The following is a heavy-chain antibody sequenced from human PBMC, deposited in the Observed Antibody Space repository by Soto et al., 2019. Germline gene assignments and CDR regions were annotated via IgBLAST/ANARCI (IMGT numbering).Heavy chain of an antibody. CDR1: GFTFSSYD. CDR2: IGTAGDT. D-gene: IGHD5-12*01. V-gene: IGHV3-13*01. J-gene: IGHJ6*02. CDR3: ARGGGYSGYDYGAYYYYGMDV. Sequence: GSLRLSCAASGFTFSSYDMHWVRQATGKGLEWVSAIGTAGDTYYPGSVKGRFTISRENAKNSLYLQMNSLRAGDTAVYYCARGGGYSGYDYGAYYYYGMDVWGQGTTVTVSS.